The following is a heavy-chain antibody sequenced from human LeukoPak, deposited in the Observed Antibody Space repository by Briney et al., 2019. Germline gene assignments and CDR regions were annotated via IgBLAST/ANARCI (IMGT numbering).Heavy chain of an antibody. J-gene: IGHJ5*02. Sequence: PGGSLRLSCAASGFTFSSYAMSWVRQAPGKGLEWVSAISGSGGSTYYADSVKGRFTISRDNSKNTLYLQMNSLRAEDTAVYYCAKDPSVCSSGWPRNWFDPWGQGTLVTVSS. CDR2: ISGSGGST. V-gene: IGHV3-23*01. D-gene: IGHD6-19*01. CDR1: GFTFSSYA. CDR3: AKDPSVCSSGWPRNWFDP.